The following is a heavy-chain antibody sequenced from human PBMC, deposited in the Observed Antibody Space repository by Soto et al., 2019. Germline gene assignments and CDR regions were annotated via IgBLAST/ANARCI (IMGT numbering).Heavy chain of an antibody. J-gene: IGHJ5*02. D-gene: IGHD5-12*01. CDR3: ASAQLRLTNMHSGYAQFDP. CDR2: IIPILGIA. CDR1: GGTFSSYT. Sequence: GASVKVSCKASGGTFSSYTISWVRQAPGQGLEWMGRIIPILGIANYAQKFQGRVTITADKSTSTAYMELSSLRSEDTAAYYCASAQLRLTNMHSGYAQFDPWGQGTLVTVSS. V-gene: IGHV1-69*02.